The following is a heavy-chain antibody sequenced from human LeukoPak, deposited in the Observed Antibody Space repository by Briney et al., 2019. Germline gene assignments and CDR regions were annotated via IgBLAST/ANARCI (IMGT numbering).Heavy chain of an antibody. CDR1: GFTFSGSA. J-gene: IGHJ4*02. CDR2: IRSKANSYAT. V-gene: IGHV3-73*01. D-gene: IGHD3-22*01. CDR3: TRRGNLDYDSSGYYYGFNY. Sequence: PGGSLKLSCAASGFTFSGSAMHWVRQASGKGLEWVGRIRSKANSYATAYAASVKGRFTIPRDDSKNTAYLQMNSLKTEDTAVYYCTRRGNLDYDSSGYYYGFNYWGQGTLVTVSS.